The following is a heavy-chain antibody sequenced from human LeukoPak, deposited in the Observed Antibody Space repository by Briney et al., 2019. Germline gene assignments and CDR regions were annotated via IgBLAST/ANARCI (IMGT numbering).Heavy chain of an antibody. CDR3: ARDLGYCSGGSCYPSRGY. J-gene: IGHJ4*02. D-gene: IGHD2-15*01. CDR2: IIPILGIA. CDR1: GYTFTGYY. Sequence: SVKVSCKASGYTFTGYYMHWVRQAPGQGLEWMGRIIPILGIANYAQKFQGRVTITADKSTSTAYMELSSLRSEDTAVYYCARDLGYCSGGSCYPSRGYWGQGTLVTVSS. V-gene: IGHV1-69*04.